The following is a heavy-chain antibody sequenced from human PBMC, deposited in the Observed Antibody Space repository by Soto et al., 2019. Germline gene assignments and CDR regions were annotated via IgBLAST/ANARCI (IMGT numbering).Heavy chain of an antibody. Sequence: VQLLESGGGLVQPGGSLRLSCAASGFTFNTYAMSWVRQTPGKRLEWVSALSGSGNTTYYTASVKGRFTISRDNSKNTLYLQINSLRVEDTAVFYCARVLSSDWCFDYWGQGTLVTVSS. CDR3: ARVLSSDWCFDY. J-gene: IGHJ4*02. CDR2: LSGSGNTT. CDR1: GFTFNTYA. D-gene: IGHD6-19*01. V-gene: IGHV3-23*01.